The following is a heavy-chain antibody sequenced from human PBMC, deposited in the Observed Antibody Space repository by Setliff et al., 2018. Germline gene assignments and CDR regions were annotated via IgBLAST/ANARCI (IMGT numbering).Heavy chain of an antibody. V-gene: IGHV3-23*01. CDR3: ATNFGVPFYYYYSMDV. Sequence: GGSLRLSCAASGFTFSSYAMSWVRQAPGKGLEWVSAISGSGGSTYYADSVKGRFTISRDNSKNTAYLQMNSLKTEDTAVYYCATNFGVPFYYYYSMDVWGKGTTVTVSS. CDR1: GFTFSSYA. D-gene: IGHD4-17*01. CDR2: ISGSGGST. J-gene: IGHJ6*03.